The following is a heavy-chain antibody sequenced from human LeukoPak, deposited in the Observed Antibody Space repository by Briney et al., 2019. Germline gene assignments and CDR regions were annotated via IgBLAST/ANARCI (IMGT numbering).Heavy chain of an antibody. D-gene: IGHD3-3*01. J-gene: IGHJ4*02. CDR1: GFTFSSYT. CDR2: ISGSNSYI. Sequence: KAGGSLRLSCAASGFTFSSYTMHWIRQAPGKGLEWVSSISGSNSYIFYADSVKGRFTVSRDNVKDSLYLQMNSLRAEDTAMYYCARALTALTYEGYWGQGTLVTVSS. CDR3: ARALTALTYEGY. V-gene: IGHV3-21*01.